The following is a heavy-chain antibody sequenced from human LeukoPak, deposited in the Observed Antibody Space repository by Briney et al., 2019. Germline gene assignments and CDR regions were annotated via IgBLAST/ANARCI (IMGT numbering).Heavy chain of an antibody. V-gene: IGHV1-8*01. CDR3: ARDRGPYSSSSFQGWFDP. CDR1: GYTFTSYD. J-gene: IGHJ5*02. Sequence: GASVKVSCKASGYTFTSYDINWVRQATGQGLEWMGWMNPNSGNTGYAQKFQGRVTMTRDTSISTAYVELSRLRSDDTAVYYCARDRGPYSSSSFQGWFDPWGQGTLVTVSS. CDR2: MNPNSGNT. D-gene: IGHD6-6*01.